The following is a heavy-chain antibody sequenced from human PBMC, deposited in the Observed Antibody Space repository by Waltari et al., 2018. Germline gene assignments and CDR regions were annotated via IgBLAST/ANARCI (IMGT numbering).Heavy chain of an antibody. J-gene: IGHJ4*02. CDR1: GLTFCNQW. CDR3: SVSLNS. V-gene: IGHV3-7*01. Sequence: QLVESGGGLVHPSESSRLPCAASGLTFCNQWMDWVRPAPGKGLEWVANIKPDGSESHYVDSVKGRFTISRDNAQNLVYLHMNSLRAEDTAVYYCSVSLNSWGQGTLVTVSS. CDR2: IKPDGSES.